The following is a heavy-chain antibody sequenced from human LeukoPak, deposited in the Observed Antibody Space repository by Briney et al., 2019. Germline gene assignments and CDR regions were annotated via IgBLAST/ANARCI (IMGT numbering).Heavy chain of an antibody. J-gene: IGHJ4*02. CDR1: GVSFSGYY. D-gene: IGHD2-2*01. CDR3: ASGYPLVGYRF. V-gene: IGHV4-34*01. CDR2: INHSGST. Sequence: SETLSLTCAVYGVSFSGYYWRWIRQPPGKGLEWIGEINHSGSTNYNPSLKSRVTISVDTSKNQCSLKLSSVTAADTAVYYCASGYPLVGYRFWGQGTLVTVSS.